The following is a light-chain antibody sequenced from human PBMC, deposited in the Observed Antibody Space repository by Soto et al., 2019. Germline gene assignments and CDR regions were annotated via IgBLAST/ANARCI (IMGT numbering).Light chain of an antibody. V-gene: IGLV2-14*01. J-gene: IGLJ1*01. CDR1: SSDVGLYDY. Sequence: SALTQPVSVSGSPGQSITISCSATSSDVGLYDYVSWYQQHPAKAPQLMIYAVSNRPSGVSNRFSASKSGNTASLFISALQAEDEADYYCSSYRFIGSLLFGTGTKLTV. CDR3: SSYRFIGSLL. CDR2: AVS.